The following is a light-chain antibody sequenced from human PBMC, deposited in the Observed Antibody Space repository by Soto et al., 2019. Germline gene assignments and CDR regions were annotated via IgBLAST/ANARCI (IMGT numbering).Light chain of an antibody. J-gene: IGLJ3*02. CDR2: QDS. CDR1: KLGDKY. Sequence: SYELTQPPSVSVSPGQTASIICSGDKLGDKYVYWYQQKPGQSPVVVIYQDSKRPSGIPERFSGSNSGNTATLTISGTQAMDEAAYHCQAWDSSTGVFGGGTQLTVL. CDR3: QAWDSSTGV. V-gene: IGLV3-1*01.